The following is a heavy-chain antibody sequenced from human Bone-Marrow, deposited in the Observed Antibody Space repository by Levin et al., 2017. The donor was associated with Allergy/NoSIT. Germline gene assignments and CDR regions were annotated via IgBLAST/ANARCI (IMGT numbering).Heavy chain of an antibody. J-gene: IGHJ2*01. D-gene: IGHD1-1*01. CDR2: IKGDGSEE. Sequence: GGSLRLSCAASGFNFNIYWMSWVRLTPGQGLEWVANIKGDGSEENFVNSVKGRFTISRDNGHNSLSLQMNSLRAEDTAVYFCARSIRGYTIRSGDCSWFFYLWGRGTQVTVSS. CDR1: GFNFNIYW. CDR3: ARSIRGYTIRSGDCSWFFYL. V-gene: IGHV3-7*01.